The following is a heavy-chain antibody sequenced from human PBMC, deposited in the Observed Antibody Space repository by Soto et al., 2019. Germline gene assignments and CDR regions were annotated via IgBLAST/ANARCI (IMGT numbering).Heavy chain of an antibody. D-gene: IGHD6-19*01. Sequence: GGSLRLSCAASGFTFSSYAMSWVRQAPGKGLEWVSAISGSGGSTYYADSVKGRFTISRDNSKNTLYLQMNSLRAEDTAVYYSAKGWFAAVAGTYYFDYWGQGTLVTVSS. CDR2: ISGSGGST. CDR3: AKGWFAAVAGTYYFDY. J-gene: IGHJ4*02. CDR1: GFTFSSYA. V-gene: IGHV3-23*01.